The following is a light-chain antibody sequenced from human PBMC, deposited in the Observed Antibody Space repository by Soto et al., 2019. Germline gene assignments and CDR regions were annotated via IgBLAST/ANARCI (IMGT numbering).Light chain of an antibody. Sequence: QTVVTQEPSLTVSPGGTVTLTCGSTTGAVTSGHYPDWFQQKAGQAPRTLIYDANQRHSWTPARFSGSLLGGKAALTLSGAQPEDEADYYCLLSYNGAQICGGGTKLTVL. CDR3: LLSYNGAQI. CDR2: DAN. V-gene: IGLV7-46*01. J-gene: IGLJ2*01. CDR1: TGAVTSGHY.